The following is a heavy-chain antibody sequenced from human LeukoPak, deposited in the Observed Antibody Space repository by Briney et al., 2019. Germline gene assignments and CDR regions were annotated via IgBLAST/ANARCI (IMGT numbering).Heavy chain of an antibody. V-gene: IGHV4-59*01. CDR2: IHYSGRT. CDR3: ARVEEGYGSGRRENYYYYYMDV. Sequence: PSETLSLTCSVSGGSISNYYWSWIRQPPGKGLEWIGYIHYSGRTNSNRSLKSRVTISVDTSKNQFSLKLSSVTAADTAVYYCARVEEGYGSGRRENYYYYYMDVWGKGTTVTVSS. D-gene: IGHD3-10*01. J-gene: IGHJ6*03. CDR1: GGSISNYY.